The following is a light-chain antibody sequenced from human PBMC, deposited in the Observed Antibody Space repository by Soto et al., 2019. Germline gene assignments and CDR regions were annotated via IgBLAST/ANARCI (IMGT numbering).Light chain of an antibody. Sequence: EIVLTQSPGTVSLSPGERATLSCRASQSVSSYLAWYQQKPGQAPRLLIYDASNRATGIPARFSGGGSGADFTLTISSLEPGDFALYYCQQHINWPLTFGGGTKVDIK. V-gene: IGKV3-11*01. CDR2: DAS. CDR3: QQHINWPLT. CDR1: QSVSSY. J-gene: IGKJ4*01.